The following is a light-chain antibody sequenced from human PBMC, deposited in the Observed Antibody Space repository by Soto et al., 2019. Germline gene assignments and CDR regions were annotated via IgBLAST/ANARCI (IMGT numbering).Light chain of an antibody. V-gene: IGKV1-5*03. CDR1: QSISSW. CDR2: KAS. J-gene: IGKJ1*01. CDR3: QQYNSYAWT. Sequence: DIQMTQSPSTLSASVGDRVTITCRASQSISSWLAWYQQKPGKAPKLLIYKASTLESGVPSNFSGSASGTEFTLTISSLQPEDFATYYCQQYNSYAWTCGQGTKVDVK.